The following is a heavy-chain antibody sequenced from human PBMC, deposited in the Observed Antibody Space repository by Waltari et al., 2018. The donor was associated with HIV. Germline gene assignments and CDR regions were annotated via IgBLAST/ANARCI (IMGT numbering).Heavy chain of an antibody. CDR1: TFGVSGKP. J-gene: IGHJ5*02. CDR2: IYPDDTT. CDR3: ATGVRYYGP. V-gene: IGHV3-53*01. Sequence: AESGGRLIQPGGSLGLSCTASTFGVSGKPVTWIRQAPGGSLEWVAVIYPDDTTHYADSVSGRFTISRAKSRTTVLLLMNGLFVDDTATYFCATGVRYYGPWGQGTRVTVSS. D-gene: IGHD3-10*01.